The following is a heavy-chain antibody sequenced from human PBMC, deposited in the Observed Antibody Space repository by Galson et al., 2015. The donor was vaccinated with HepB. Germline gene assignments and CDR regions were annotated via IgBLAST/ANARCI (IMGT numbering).Heavy chain of an antibody. J-gene: IGHJ4*02. CDR3: AKEFKDFPPGTYIDY. Sequence: SLRLSCAASGFTFTDYALTWVRQAPGKGLEWVSTISGGDGSATYADSVKGRFTISRDISKNTLYLQLNSLRAGDTAAYYCAKEFKDFPPGTYIDYWGQGTLVTVSS. D-gene: IGHD3-10*01. V-gene: IGHV3-23*01. CDR1: GFTFTDYA. CDR2: ISGGDGSA.